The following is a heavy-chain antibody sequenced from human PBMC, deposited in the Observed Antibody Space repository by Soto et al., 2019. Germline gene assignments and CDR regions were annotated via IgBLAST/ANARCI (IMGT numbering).Heavy chain of an antibody. J-gene: IGHJ4*02. D-gene: IGHD4-4*01. CDR1: GFTFSSYG. CDR3: ARPSTVTTFGYFDY. CDR2: IWYDGSNK. V-gene: IGHV3-33*01. Sequence: QVQLVESGGGVVQPGRSLRLSCAASGFTFSSYGMHWVRQAPGKGLEWVAVIWYDGSNKYYADSVKGRFTISRDNSKNTLYLQMNSLRAEDTAVYYCARPSTVTTFGYFDYWGQGTLVTVSS.